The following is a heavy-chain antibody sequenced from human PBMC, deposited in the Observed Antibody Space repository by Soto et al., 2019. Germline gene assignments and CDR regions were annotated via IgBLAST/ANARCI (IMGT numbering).Heavy chain of an antibody. V-gene: IGHV3-48*03. CDR2: ISTSGSTI. Sequence: EVQLVESGGGLAQPGGSLRLSCAASGFTFSLYEMTWVRQAPGKGLEWLSYISTSGSTIYHADSVKGRFTISRDNAKNSLFLQMNSLRAEDTAVYYCAGENSPAGLDVWGQGTTVTVSS. J-gene: IGHJ6*02. D-gene: IGHD6-13*01. CDR1: GFTFSLYE. CDR3: AGENSPAGLDV.